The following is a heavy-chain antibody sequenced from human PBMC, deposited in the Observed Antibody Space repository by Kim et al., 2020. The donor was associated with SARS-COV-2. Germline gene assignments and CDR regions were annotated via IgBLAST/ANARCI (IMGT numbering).Heavy chain of an antibody. Sequence: ASVKVSCKASGYTFTGYYMHWVRQAPGQGLEWMGWINPNSGGTNYAQKFQGRVTMTRDTSISTAYMELSRLRSDDTAVYYCARDRGSGWGFDPWGQGTLVTVSS. D-gene: IGHD6-19*01. V-gene: IGHV1-2*02. J-gene: IGHJ5*02. CDR1: GYTFTGYY. CDR2: INPNSGGT. CDR3: ARDRGSGWGFDP.